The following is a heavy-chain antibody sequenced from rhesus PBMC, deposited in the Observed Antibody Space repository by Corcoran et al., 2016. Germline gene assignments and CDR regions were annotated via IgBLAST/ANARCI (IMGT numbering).Heavy chain of an antibody. CDR1: GYTFTSYS. D-gene: IGHD5-24*01. V-gene: IGHV1-200*01. Sequence: QVQLLQSGAEVKKPGASVTLSCKAYGYTFTSYSITWVRQDPGQGLGWLGWIKRINGNTCYAQKFHVGVTMTRNTSTSKAYMELSSLRSEDTAVYYCARGRRYSTMNYFDYWGQGVLVTVSS. CDR2: IKRINGNT. J-gene: IGHJ4*01. CDR3: ARGRRYSTMNYFDY.